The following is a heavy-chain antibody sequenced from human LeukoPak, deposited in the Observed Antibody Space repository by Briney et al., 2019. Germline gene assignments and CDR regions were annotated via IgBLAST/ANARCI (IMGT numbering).Heavy chain of an antibody. J-gene: IGHJ6*03. D-gene: IGHD2-15*01. CDR1: GGTFSSYA. V-gene: IGHV1-69*05. CDR3: ARGPSYCSGGSCFPYYYYYYMDV. CDR2: IIPIFGTA. Sequence: ASVKVSCKASGGTFSSYAISWVRQASGQGLEWMGRIIPIFGTANYAQKFQGRVTITTDKSTSTAYMELSSLRSEDTAVYYCARGPSYCSGGSCFPYYYYYYMDVWGKGTTVTVSS.